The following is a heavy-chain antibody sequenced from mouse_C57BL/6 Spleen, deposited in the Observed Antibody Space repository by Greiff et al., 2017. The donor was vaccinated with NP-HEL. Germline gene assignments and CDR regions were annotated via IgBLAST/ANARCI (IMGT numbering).Heavy chain of an antibody. CDR3: ARGTAQVYDAMDY. Sequence: QVQLQQSGPELVKPGASVKISCKASGYAFSSSWMNWVKQRPGTGLEWIGRINPGNGGTNYKGKFKGKATLTADKSSSKAYMQLSSLTSEDSAVYFGARGTAQVYDAMDYWGQGTSVTGSS. CDR2: INPGNGGT. D-gene: IGHD3-2*02. J-gene: IGHJ4*01. V-gene: IGHV1-82*01. CDR1: GYAFSSSW.